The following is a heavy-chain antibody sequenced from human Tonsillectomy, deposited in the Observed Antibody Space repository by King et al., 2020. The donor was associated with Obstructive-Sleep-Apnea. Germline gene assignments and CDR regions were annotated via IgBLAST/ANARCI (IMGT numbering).Heavy chain of an antibody. J-gene: IGHJ3*02. CDR3: AHITHRWLQFFRSYAFDI. V-gene: IGHV2-5*01. CDR1: GFSLSTSGVG. D-gene: IGHD5-24*01. Sequence: TLKESGPTLVKPTQTLTLTCTFSGFSLSTSGVGVGWIRQPPGKALEWLALIYLNDDKRYSPSLKSRLTITKDTSKNQVVLTMTNMDPVDTATYYCAHITHRWLQFFRSYAFDIWGQGTMVTVSS. CDR2: IYLNDDK.